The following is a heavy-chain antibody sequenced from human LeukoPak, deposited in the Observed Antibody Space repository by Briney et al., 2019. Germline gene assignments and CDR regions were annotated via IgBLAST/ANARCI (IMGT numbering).Heavy chain of an antibody. CDR2: INPNSGGA. CDR1: GYTFTGYY. CDR3: ATHTLYYYYYYMDV. V-gene: IGHV1-2*02. Sequence: ASVKVSCKASGYTFTGYYMHWVRQAPGQGLEWMGWINPNSGGANYAQKFQGRVTMTRDTSISTAYMELSRLRSDDTAVYYRATHTLYYYYYYMDVRGKGTTVTISS. J-gene: IGHJ6*03.